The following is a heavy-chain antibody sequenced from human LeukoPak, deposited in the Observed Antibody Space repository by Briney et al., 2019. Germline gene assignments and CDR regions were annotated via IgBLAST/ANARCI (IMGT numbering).Heavy chain of an antibody. Sequence: PSETLSLTCTVSGGSISSSSYYWGWIRQPPGKGLEWIGYIYYSGSTNYNPSLKSRVTISVDTSKNQFSLKLSSVTAADTAVYYCARDISGYSCPHPDAFDIWGQGTMVTVSS. V-gene: IGHV4-61*01. D-gene: IGHD2-15*01. J-gene: IGHJ3*02. CDR2: IYYSGST. CDR1: GGSISSSSYY. CDR3: ARDISGYSCPHPDAFDI.